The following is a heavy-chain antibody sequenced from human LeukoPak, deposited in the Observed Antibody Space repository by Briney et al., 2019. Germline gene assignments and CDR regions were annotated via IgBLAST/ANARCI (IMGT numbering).Heavy chain of an antibody. V-gene: IGHV4-61*02. D-gene: IGHD3-10*01. Sequence: SETLSLTCIVSGGSTSRGSYYWTWIRQPAGKGLEWMGRIYNSGTTNYNPSLKSRVTISTDMSKNEVSLKLSSVTAADTAVYYCARQTFGVLYFDSWGQGTRVIVSS. CDR1: GGSTSRGSYY. CDR3: ARQTFGVLYFDS. CDR2: IYNSGTT. J-gene: IGHJ4*02.